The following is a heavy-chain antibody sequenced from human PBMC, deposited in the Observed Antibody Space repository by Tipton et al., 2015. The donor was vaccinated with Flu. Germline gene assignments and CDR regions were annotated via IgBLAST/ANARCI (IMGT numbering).Heavy chain of an antibody. D-gene: IGHD6-13*01. CDR1: GDSISSTTSF. V-gene: IGHV4-39*07. J-gene: IGHJ6*02. CDR3: ARHRGSSCSYQTHGIDG. Sequence: LRLSCTVSGDSISSTTSFWVWIRQPPGKWLEWIGTLSYSGRASYSPSLESRLTISLDTSKNQFSLKVRSVTAADTAVYYCARHRGSSCSYQTHGIDGWGQGTSVTVSS. CDR2: LSYSGRA.